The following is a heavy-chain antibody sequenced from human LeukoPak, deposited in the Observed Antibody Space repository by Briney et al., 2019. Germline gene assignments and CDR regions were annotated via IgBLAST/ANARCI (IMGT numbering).Heavy chain of an antibody. CDR3: ARGAKMATRGFDY. CDR1: GGSISSGGYY. Sequence: SQTLSLTCTVSGGSISSGGYYWNWIRQHPGKGLEWIGYIYNSGRSHTKPSLKSRVTISGDTSKNQLSLKLRYVTAADTAVYYCARGAKMATRGFDYWGQGTLVTVSS. J-gene: IGHJ4*02. V-gene: IGHV4-31*03. D-gene: IGHD5-24*01. CDR2: IYNSGRS.